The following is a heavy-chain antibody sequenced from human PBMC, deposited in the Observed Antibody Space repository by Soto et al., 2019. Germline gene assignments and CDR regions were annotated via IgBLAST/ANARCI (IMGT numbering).Heavy chain of an antibody. CDR2: ISGDGGTT. Sequence: EVQLVESGGDLVQRGGSLRLSCAASGFPFSSYWMHWVRHTPGKGLDWVARISGDGGTTYYADSVTGRFTVSRDKAKNTLSMQISGLRAEDTAVYYCAREYYGLLTGYYTDYWGQGPLVSVSS. CDR1: GFPFSSYW. D-gene: IGHD3-9*01. V-gene: IGHV3-74*01. CDR3: AREYYGLLTGYYTDY. J-gene: IGHJ4*02.